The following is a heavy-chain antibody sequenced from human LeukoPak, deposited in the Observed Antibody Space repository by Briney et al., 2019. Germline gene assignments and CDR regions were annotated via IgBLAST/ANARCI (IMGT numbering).Heavy chain of an antibody. V-gene: IGHV4-4*02. CDR1: GGSISSSNW. J-gene: IGHJ5*02. Sequence: PSETLSLTCAVSGGSISSSNWWSWVRQPPGKGLEWIGEIYHSGSTNYNPSLKSRVTISVDKSKNQFSLKLSSVTAADTAVYYCAREGGLGRPRLYNWFDPWGQGTLVTVSS. CDR3: AREGGLGRPRLYNWFDP. CDR2: IYHSGST. D-gene: IGHD1-26*01.